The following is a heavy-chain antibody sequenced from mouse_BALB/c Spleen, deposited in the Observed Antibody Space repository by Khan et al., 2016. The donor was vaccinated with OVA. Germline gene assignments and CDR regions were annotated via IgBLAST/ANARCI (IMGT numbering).Heavy chain of an antibody. J-gene: IGHJ3*01. D-gene: IGHD3-2*01. CDR3: ARDRTARATGFAY. CDR2: IWAGGST. Sequence: VELVESGPGLVAPSQSLSITCTVSGFSLTSYGVHWVRQPPGKGLEWLGVIWAGGSTNYNSALMSRLSISKDNSKSQVFLKMNSLQTDDTAMYYCARDRTARATGFAYWGQGTLVTVSA. V-gene: IGHV2-9*02. CDR1: GFSLTSYG.